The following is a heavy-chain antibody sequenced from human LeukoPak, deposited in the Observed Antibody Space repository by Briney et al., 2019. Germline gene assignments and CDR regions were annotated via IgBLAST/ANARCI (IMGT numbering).Heavy chain of an antibody. V-gene: IGHV3-30*02. Sequence: GGSLRLSCAASGFTFSNYGMHWVRQAPGKGLEWVAFIRYDGDSTYYADSVKGRFTISRDNSKNTLYLQMNSLRAEDTAVYYCAKDRSSSSFLFDYWGQGTLVTVSS. CDR3: AKDRSSSSFLFDY. D-gene: IGHD6-6*01. CDR1: GFTFSNYG. J-gene: IGHJ4*02. CDR2: IRYDGDST.